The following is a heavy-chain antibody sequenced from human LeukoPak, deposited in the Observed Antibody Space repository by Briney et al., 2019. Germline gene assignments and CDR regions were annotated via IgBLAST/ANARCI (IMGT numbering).Heavy chain of an antibody. D-gene: IGHD3-3*01. CDR2: ISYEGSNI. J-gene: IGHJ4*02. V-gene: IGHV3-30*18. CDR3: AKEFWSGYQYFDY. Sequence: GGSLRLSCAASGFTFSTYDMHWDRQAPGKGLEWLAVISYEGSNIYYADSVKGRFTISRDNSKNTLYLQMNSLRAEDTAVYYCAKEFWSGYQYFDYWGQGPLVIVSS. CDR1: GFTFSTYD.